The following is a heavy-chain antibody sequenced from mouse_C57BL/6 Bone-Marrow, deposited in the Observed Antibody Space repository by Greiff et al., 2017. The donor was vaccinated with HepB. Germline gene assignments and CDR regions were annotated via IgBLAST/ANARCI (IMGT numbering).Heavy chain of an antibody. CDR1: GFTFSDYY. CDR3: ARLPYGFYFDY. V-gene: IGHV5-12*01. Sequence: EVKLMESGGGLVQPGGSLKLSCAASGFTFSDYYMYWVRQTPETRLEWVAYLSNGGGSTYYPDTVKGRFTISRDNAKNTLYLQMSRLKSDDTAMYYCARLPYGFYFDYWGQGTTLTVSS. CDR2: LSNGGGST. J-gene: IGHJ2*01. D-gene: IGHD2-2*01.